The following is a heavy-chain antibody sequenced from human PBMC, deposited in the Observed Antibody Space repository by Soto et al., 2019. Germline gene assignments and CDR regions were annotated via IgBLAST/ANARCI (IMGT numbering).Heavy chain of an antibody. J-gene: IGHJ3*02. CDR1: GGTFSSYA. D-gene: IGHD3-22*01. CDR3: ARVRYYDSKAGFHX. CDR2: IIPIFGTA. Sequence: SLKVSCNASGGTFSSYAISWVRQAPGQGLEWMGGIIPIFGTANYAQKFQGRVTITADKSTSTAYMELSSLRSEDTAVYYCARVRYYDSKAGFHXWGQGTMVTVS. V-gene: IGHV1-69*06.